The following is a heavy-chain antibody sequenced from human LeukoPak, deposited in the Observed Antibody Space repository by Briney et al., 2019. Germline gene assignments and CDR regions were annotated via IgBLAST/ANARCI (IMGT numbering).Heavy chain of an antibody. Sequence: GGSLRLSCAASGFTFGSSGMHWVRQAPGKGLEWVAVISYDGSNKYYADSVKGRFTISRDNSKNTLYLQMNSLRAEDTAVYYCAKGLRLYSSSWTAFDYWGQGTLVTVSS. V-gene: IGHV3-30*18. D-gene: IGHD6-13*01. CDR2: ISYDGSNK. CDR3: AKGLRLYSSSWTAFDY. J-gene: IGHJ4*02. CDR1: GFTFGSSG.